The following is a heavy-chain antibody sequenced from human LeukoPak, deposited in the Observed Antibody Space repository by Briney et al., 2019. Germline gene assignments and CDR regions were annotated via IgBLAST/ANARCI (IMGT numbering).Heavy chain of an antibody. CDR1: GYTFTSYG. J-gene: IGHJ3*02. D-gene: IGHD3-22*01. V-gene: IGHV1-18*01. CDR3: ARVGYYYDSSGLLDHAFDI. Sequence: ASVNVSCKASGYTFTSYGISWVRQAPGQGLEWMGWISAYNGNTNYAQKLQGRVTMTTDTSTSTAYMELRSLGSDDTAVYYCARVGYYYDSSGLLDHAFDIWGQGTMVTVSS. CDR2: ISAYNGNT.